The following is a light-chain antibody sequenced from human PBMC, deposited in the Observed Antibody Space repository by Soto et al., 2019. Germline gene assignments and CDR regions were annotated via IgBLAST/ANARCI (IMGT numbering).Light chain of an antibody. J-gene: IGKJ2*02. V-gene: IGKV3-11*01. CDR3: QQRAKWPST. CDR2: DAY. Sequence: VLTQSPDTLSLSPGETATLSCRASQSVVRYVAWYQQKLGQAPRLLIYDAYTRATGVAARFTGSGSATDFSLTITGLEPEDFAGYYGQQRAKWPSTFGPGTKVE. CDR1: QSVVRY.